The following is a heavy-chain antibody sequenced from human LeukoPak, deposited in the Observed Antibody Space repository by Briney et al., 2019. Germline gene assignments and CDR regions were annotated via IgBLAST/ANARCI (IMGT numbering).Heavy chain of an antibody. J-gene: IGHJ4*02. D-gene: IGHD6-6*01. CDR2: IYYSGST. CDR3: ARESSNNYFDY. CDR1: GGSISSGDYY. V-gene: IGHV4-61*08. Sequence: PSQTLSLTCTVSGGSISSGDYYWSWIRQPPGKGLEWIGYIYYSGSTNYNPSLKSRVTISVDTSKNQFSLKLSSVTAADTAVYYCARESSNNYFDYWGQGTLVTVSS.